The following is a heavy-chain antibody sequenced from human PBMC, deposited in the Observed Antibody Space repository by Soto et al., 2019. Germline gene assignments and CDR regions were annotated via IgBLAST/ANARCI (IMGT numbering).Heavy chain of an antibody. CDR3: ARYSYSSGQQDS. CDR1: GFSFSSHW. CDR2: IKQDGNDK. Sequence: LRLSFVASGFSFSSHWMSWVRQAPGKGLEWVANIKQDGNDKHYVDPVKGRFTISRDNAKSSLYLQMNSLRAEDTAVYYCARYSYSSGQQDSRGQGPLVTVSS. D-gene: IGHD6-19*01. V-gene: IGHV3-7*03. J-gene: IGHJ4*02.